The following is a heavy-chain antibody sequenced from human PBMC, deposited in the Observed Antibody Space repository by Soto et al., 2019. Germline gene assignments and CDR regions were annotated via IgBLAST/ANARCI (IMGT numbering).Heavy chain of an antibody. CDR1: GFTFTSYG. J-gene: IGHJ6*02. CDR3: AKTWFGEDNYGMDV. V-gene: IGHV3-30*18. Sequence: QVQLVESGGGVVQPGTSLRLSCAASGFTFTSYGLHWVRKAPGKGLEWVAGISYDGSKKYFADSVKGRFTISRDNPRSTLFLDMNSLRGEDTAIYYCAKTWFGEDNYGMDVWGQGTTVTVSS. CDR2: ISYDGSKK. D-gene: IGHD3-10*01.